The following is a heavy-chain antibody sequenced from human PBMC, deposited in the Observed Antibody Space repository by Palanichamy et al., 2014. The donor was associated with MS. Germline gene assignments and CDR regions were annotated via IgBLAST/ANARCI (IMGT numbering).Heavy chain of an antibody. CDR3: ARDIGPVPGDYYYGLDV. D-gene: IGHD3-10*01. J-gene: IGHJ6*02. CDR1: GYTFSSYG. CDR2: ISTYNGNT. Sequence: QVQLVQSGAEVKEPGASVRVSCKASGYTFSSYGISWARQAPGQGLEWMGWISTYNGNTKYAQKFQDRVTMTTDTSTTTAHMDLRSLRSDDSAAYFCARDIGPVPGDYYYGLDVWGQGTTVTVSS. V-gene: IGHV1-18*04.